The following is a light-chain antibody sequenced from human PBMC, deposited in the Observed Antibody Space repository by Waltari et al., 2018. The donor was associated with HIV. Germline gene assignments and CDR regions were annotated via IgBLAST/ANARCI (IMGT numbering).Light chain of an antibody. Sequence: DIALTQTLLPLSVTPAQPAYLSCKTSQSLLDSDGKTYLHWYLQKPGHPPQLLISEVSNRFSGVQEGFSGSGSGTEFTREIRRVEADDGGVYFCRQSFQLPRPFGQGTKVEIK. CDR2: EVS. V-gene: IGKV2D-29*01. J-gene: IGKJ1*01. CDR1: QSLLDSDGKTY. CDR3: RQSFQLPRP.